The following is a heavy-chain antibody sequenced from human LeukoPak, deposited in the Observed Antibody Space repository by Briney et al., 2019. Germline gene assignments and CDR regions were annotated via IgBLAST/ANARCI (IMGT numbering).Heavy chain of an antibody. V-gene: IGHV1-69*01. Sequence: ASVKVSFKASGGTFSSYAISWVRQAPGQGLEWVGGIIPIFGTANYAQKFQGRVTITADESTSTAYMELSSLRSEDTAVYYCAREDGHCSSTSCLYYFDYWGQGTLVTVSS. J-gene: IGHJ4*02. CDR1: GGTFSSYA. CDR3: AREDGHCSSTSCLYYFDY. D-gene: IGHD2-2*03. CDR2: IIPIFGTA.